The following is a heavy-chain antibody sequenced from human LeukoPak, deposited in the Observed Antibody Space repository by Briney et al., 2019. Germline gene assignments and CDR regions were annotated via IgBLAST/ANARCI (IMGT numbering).Heavy chain of an antibody. CDR2: IYHSGST. Sequence: PSQTLSLTCIVSGGSISSGGYYWSWIRQHPGKGLEWIGYIYHSGSTNYNPSLKSRVTISIDTSKNQFALKMSSVTAADTAVYYCARYEGGSYKVDYWGQGTLVTVSS. CDR1: GGSISSGGYY. D-gene: IGHD1-26*01. V-gene: IGHV4-31*03. J-gene: IGHJ4*02. CDR3: ARYEGGSYKVDY.